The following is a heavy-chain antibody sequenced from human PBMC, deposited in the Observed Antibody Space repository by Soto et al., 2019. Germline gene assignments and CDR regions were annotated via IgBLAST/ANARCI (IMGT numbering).Heavy chain of an antibody. J-gene: IGHJ6*02. CDR3: AKDGPPWLNRYYCYGMDV. CDR2: ISGSGGST. V-gene: IGHV3-23*01. D-gene: IGHD5-12*01. Sequence: SLKLSCAASGFTFSSYAMSSVRQAPGKGLEWGSAISGSGGSTYYADSVKGRFTISRDNSKNTLYLQMSSLRAEDTAVYYCAKDGPPWLNRYYCYGMDVWCQGTTVTVCS. CDR1: GFTFSSYA.